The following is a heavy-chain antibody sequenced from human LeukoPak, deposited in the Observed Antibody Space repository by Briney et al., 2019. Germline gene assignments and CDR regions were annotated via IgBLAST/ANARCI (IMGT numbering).Heavy chain of an antibody. J-gene: IGHJ4*02. V-gene: IGHV4-59*01. Sequence: SETLSLTCTVSGGSISSYYWSWIRQPPGKGLEWIGYIYYSGSTNYNPSLKSRVTISVDTSKNQFSLKLSSVTAADTAVYYCARGARTAAGTGIYYFDYWGQGTLVTVSS. CDR1: GGSISSYY. CDR3: ARGARTAAGTGIYYFDY. CDR2: IYYSGST. D-gene: IGHD6-13*01.